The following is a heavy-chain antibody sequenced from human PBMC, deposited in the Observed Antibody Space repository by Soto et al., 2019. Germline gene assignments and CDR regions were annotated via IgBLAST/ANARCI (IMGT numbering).Heavy chain of an antibody. D-gene: IGHD2-15*01. Sequence: EVHLVESGGGVVQPGGCLRLSCAASGFTVSSKYMSWVRQAPGKGLEWVSFINRGGSISYADYVKSRLTISRDNTENTLYLQMSTLGVEDTAVYYCTRDEVHCSGGTCYGIRMDVWGKGTTVTVSS. CDR3: TRDEVHCSGGTCYGIRMDV. V-gene: IGHV3-66*01. CDR1: GFTVSSKY. J-gene: IGHJ6*03. CDR2: INRGGSI.